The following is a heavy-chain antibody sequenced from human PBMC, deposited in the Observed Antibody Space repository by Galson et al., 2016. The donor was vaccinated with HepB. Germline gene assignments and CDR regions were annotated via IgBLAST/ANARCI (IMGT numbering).Heavy chain of an antibody. D-gene: IGHD3-16*01. CDR1: GHSFSSYW. CDR3: ARLGPSIITHSYSFDY. J-gene: IGHJ4*02. Sequence: QSGAEVKRPGESLKISCQGSGHSFSSYWVAWVRQMPGKGLEWMGIIYPGDSDTRYSPSFQGHVTVSADKSITTVYLQWSSLKPSDTGIYYCARLGPSIITHSYSFDYWGQGTLVTVSS. V-gene: IGHV5-51*03. CDR2: IYPGDSDT.